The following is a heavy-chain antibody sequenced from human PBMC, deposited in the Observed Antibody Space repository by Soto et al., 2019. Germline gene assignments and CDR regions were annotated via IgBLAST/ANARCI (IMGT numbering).Heavy chain of an antibody. CDR3: ARFSYLQKPGDY. CDR2: IYPADSDT. Sequence: GESLKISCRGSGYSFTNHRIGLVRQMPGKRLELMGIIYPADSDTRYGRSFQGQVSISVDKSISTAYLQWNSLRASDTGIYFCARFSYLQKPGDYWAQGTPVTVSS. V-gene: IGHV5-51*01. CDR1: GYSFTNHR. J-gene: IGHJ4*02. D-gene: IGHD3-10*01.